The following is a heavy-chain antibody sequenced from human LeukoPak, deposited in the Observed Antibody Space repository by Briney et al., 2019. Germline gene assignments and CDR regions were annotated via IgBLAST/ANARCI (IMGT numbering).Heavy chain of an antibody. J-gene: IGHJ4*02. CDR3: ARNPPVLYDSSGYCDY. CDR1: GYTFTGYY. D-gene: IGHD3-22*01. CDR2: INPNSGGT. V-gene: IGHV1-2*02. Sequence: AAVKVSCKASGYTFTGYYMHWVRQAPGQGLEWMGWINPNSGGTNYAQKFQGRVTMTRDTSISTAYMELSRLRSDDTAVYYCARNPPVLYDSSGYCDYWGQGTLVTVSS.